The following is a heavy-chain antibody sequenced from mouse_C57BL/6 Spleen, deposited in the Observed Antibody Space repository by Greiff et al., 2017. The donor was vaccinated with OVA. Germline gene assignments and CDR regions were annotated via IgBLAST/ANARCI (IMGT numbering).Heavy chain of an antibody. Sequence: QVQLQQPGAELVKPGASVKLSCKASGYTFTSYWMQWVKQRPGQGLEWIGEIDPSDSYTNYNQKLKGKATLTVDTSSSTAYMQLSSLTSEDSAVYCCSWYDYDCFAYWGQGTLVTVSA. D-gene: IGHD2-4*01. CDR3: SWYDYDCFAY. CDR1: GYTFTSYW. J-gene: IGHJ3*01. V-gene: IGHV1-50*01. CDR2: IDPSDSYT.